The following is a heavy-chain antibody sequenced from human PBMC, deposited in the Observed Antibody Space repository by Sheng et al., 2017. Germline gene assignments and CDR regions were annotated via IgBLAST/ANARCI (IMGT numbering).Heavy chain of an antibody. D-gene: IGHD3-10*01. CDR1: GFTFSDYY. J-gene: IGHJ6*03. V-gene: IGHV3-11*05. CDR2: ISSSSSYT. CDR3: ARDIRGYYYYMDV. Sequence: QVQLVESGGGLVKPGGSLRLSCAASGFTFSDYYMSWIRQAPGKGLEWVSYISSSSSYTNYADSVKGRFTISRDNAKNSLYLQMNSLRAEDTAVYYCARDIRGYYYYMDVWGKGTTVTVSS.